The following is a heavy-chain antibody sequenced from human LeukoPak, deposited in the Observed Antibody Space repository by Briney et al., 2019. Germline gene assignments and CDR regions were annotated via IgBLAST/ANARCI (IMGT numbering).Heavy chain of an antibody. CDR2: IYHSGST. CDR1: GGSISSSNW. V-gene: IGHV4-4*02. CDR3: ARGFGLYYYYGMDV. D-gene: IGHD3-10*01. J-gene: IGHJ6*02. Sequence: PSETLSLTCAVSGGSISSSNWWSWVRQPPGKGLEWIGEIYHSGSTNYNPSLKSRVTISVDKSKNQFSLKLSSVTAADTAVYYCARGFGLYYYYGMDVWGQGTTVTVSS.